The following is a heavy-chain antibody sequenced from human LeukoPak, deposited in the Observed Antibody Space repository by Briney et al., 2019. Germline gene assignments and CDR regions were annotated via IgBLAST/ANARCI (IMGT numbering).Heavy chain of an antibody. Sequence: GGSLRLSCAASGFIFSDYYMSWIRQAPGKGLEWVSALSGGGDNTYYADSVKGRFTISRDNSKNTLYLQMNSLRAEDTAVYYCAKPDPVTTVTDYYYYYMDVWGKGTTVTISS. CDR1: GFIFSDYY. D-gene: IGHD4-17*01. CDR3: AKPDPVTTVTDYYYYYMDV. CDR2: LSGGGDNT. J-gene: IGHJ6*03. V-gene: IGHV3-23*01.